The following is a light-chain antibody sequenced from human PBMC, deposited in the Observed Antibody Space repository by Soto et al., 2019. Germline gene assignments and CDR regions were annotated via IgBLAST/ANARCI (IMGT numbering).Light chain of an antibody. Sequence: NFMLTQPHSVSESPGKTVTISCTRSSGSIASNYVQWYQQRPGSAPTTVIYEDNHRPSGVPDRFSGSIDSSSNSASLTISGLKTEDEADYYCHSYDSSNVVFGGGTQLTVL. V-gene: IGLV6-57*04. CDR3: HSYDSSNVV. CDR2: EDN. CDR1: SGSIASNY. J-gene: IGLJ2*01.